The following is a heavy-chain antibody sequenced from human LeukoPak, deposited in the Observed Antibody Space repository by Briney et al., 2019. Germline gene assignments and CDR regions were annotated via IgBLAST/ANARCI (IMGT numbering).Heavy chain of an antibody. D-gene: IGHD3-10*01. CDR1: GYTFTSYG. CDR2: ISAYNGNT. Sequence: ASVKVSCKASGYTFTSYGISWVRQAPGQGLEWMGWISAYNGNTNYAQKLQGRVTMTRNTSISTAYTELSSLRSEDTAVYYCARVGVRGVNSGHFDYWGQGTLVTVSS. V-gene: IGHV1-18*01. J-gene: IGHJ4*02. CDR3: ARVGVRGVNSGHFDY.